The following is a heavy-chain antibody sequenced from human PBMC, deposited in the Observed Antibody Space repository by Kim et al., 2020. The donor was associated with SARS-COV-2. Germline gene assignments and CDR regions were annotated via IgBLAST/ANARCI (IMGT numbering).Heavy chain of an antibody. J-gene: IGHJ4*02. D-gene: IGHD6-6*01. CDR2: VWHDGSNK. Sequence: GGSLRLSCAASGFIFHTYGMHWVRQAPGKGLEWVAIVWHDGSNKYYADSVKGRFTISRDNSRNRVDLQLNTLRAEDTAVYYCARGGEQLVSWGQGTPVTVSS. CDR3: ARGGEQLVS. V-gene: IGHV3-33*01. CDR1: GFIFHTYG.